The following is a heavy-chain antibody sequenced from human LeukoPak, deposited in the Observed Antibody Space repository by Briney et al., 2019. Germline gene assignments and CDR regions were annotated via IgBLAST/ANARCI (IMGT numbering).Heavy chain of an antibody. V-gene: IGHV3-30*03. CDR1: GFAFSSYG. CDR3: AGSYSYYFDY. CDR2: ISYDGSKI. Sequence: GGSLRLSCAASGFAFSSYGMHWVRQAPGKGLEWVSIISYDGSKIYYGDSVKGRFTISKDDSENTLYLQMNSLSAEDTAVYYCAGSYSYYFDYWGQGTLVTVSS. D-gene: IGHD3-10*01. J-gene: IGHJ4*02.